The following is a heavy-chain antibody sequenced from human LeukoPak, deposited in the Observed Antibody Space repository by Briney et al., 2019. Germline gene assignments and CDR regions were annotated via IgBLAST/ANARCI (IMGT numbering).Heavy chain of an antibody. D-gene: IGHD2-2*01. CDR1: GFTFSSYS. CDR3: AKGKCSSNSCYVFDY. V-gene: IGHV3-21*01. CDR2: ISSSSSYI. J-gene: IGHJ4*02. Sequence: GGSLRLSCAASGFTFSSYSMNWVRQAPGKGLEWVSSISSSSSYIYYADSVKGRFTISRDNAKNSLYLQMNSLRAEDTAVYYCAKGKCSSNSCYVFDYWGQGTLVTVSS.